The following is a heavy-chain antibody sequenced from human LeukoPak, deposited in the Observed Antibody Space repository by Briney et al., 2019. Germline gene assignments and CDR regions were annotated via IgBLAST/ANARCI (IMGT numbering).Heavy chain of an antibody. J-gene: IGHJ1*01. CDR2: IKQDGSEK. D-gene: IGHD3-9*01. CDR1: GFTFSSYW. V-gene: IGHV3-7*01. Sequence: GGSLRLSCAASGFTFSSYWMSWVRQAPGKGLEWVANIKQDGSEKYYVDSVKGRFTISRDNAKNSLYLQMNSLRAEDTAVYYCARLTYDILTGYSDEYFQHWGQGTLVTVSS. CDR3: ARLTYDILTGYSDEYFQH.